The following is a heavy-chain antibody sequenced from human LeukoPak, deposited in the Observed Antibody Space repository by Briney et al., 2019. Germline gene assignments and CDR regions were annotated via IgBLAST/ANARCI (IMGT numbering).Heavy chain of an antibody. D-gene: IGHD6-19*01. V-gene: IGHV4-59*01. Sequence: PSETLSLTCTVSGGSISSYYWSWIRQPPGKGLEWIGYIYYSGSTNYNPSLKSRVTISVDTSKNQFSLKLSSVTAADTAVYYCARETGYSSGWGDLRVRYYYMDVWGKGTTVTVSS. CDR1: GGSISSYY. J-gene: IGHJ6*03. CDR3: ARETGYSSGWGDLRVRYYYMDV. CDR2: IYYSGST.